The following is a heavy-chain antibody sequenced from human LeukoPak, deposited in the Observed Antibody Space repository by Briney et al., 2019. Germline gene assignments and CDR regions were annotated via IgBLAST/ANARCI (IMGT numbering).Heavy chain of an antibody. CDR1: GFTFSGYA. CDR2: ISGSGGST. D-gene: IGHD5-12*01. V-gene: IGHV3-23*01. CDR3: AKGEGWLQLAPDYYYGMDV. Sequence: PGGSLRLSCAASGFTFSGYAMSWVRQAPGKGLEWVSAISGSGGSTYYADSVKGRFTISRDNSKNTLYLQMNSLRAEDTAVYYCAKGEGWLQLAPDYYYGMDVWGQGTTVTVSS. J-gene: IGHJ6*02.